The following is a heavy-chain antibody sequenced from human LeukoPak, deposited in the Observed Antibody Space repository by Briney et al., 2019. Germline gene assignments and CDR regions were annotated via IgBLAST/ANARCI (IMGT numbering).Heavy chain of an antibody. Sequence: TGGSLRLSCAASGFTFSNYAMHWVRQAPGKGLEWVAVISYDGTNKYYADSVKGRFTISRDNAKNTLYLQMNSLRVEDTAVYYCARDFSSLGGLIPLDYWGQGTLVTVSS. CDR3: ARDFSSLGGLIPLDY. CDR1: GFTFSNYA. V-gene: IGHV3-30-3*01. D-gene: IGHD3-16*01. CDR2: ISYDGTNK. J-gene: IGHJ4*02.